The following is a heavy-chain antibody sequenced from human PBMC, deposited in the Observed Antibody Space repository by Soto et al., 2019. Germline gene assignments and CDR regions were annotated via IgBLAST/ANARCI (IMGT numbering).Heavy chain of an antibody. V-gene: IGHV1-46*01. J-gene: IGHJ5*02. Sequence: QVQLVQSGAEVKKPGASVKVSCKASGYTFTSYYMHWVRQAPGQGLEWMGIINPSGGSTSYAQKFPGRVTMTRGTSKSTAYMELSSLSSEDTAVYYGARASPRGYCSGGSCYRGSCLDPWGQGTLVTVSS. CDR3: ARASPRGYCSGGSCYRGSCLDP. CDR1: GYTFTSYY. CDR2: INPSGGST. D-gene: IGHD2-15*01.